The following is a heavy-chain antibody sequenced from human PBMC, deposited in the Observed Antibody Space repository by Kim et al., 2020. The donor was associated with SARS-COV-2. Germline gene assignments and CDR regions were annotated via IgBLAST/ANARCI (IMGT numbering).Heavy chain of an antibody. J-gene: IGHJ2*01. CDR1: GCSISSSSYY. CDR3: ARLRGVAENWYFDL. CDR2: IYYSGST. Sequence: SETLSLTCTVSGCSISSSSYYWGWIRQPPGKGLEWIGSIYYSGSTYYNPSLKSRVTISVDTSKNQFSLKLSSVTAADTSVYYCARLRGVAENWYFDLWGRGTLVPVSP. V-gene: IGHV4-39*01. D-gene: IGHD6-19*01.